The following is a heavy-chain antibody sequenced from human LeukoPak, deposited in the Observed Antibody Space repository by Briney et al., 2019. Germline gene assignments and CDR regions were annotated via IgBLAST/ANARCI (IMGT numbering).Heavy chain of an antibody. Sequence: PSETLSLTCTVSGGSISSQYWSWIRQPPGKGLEWIGYIYYSGSTNYNPSLKSRVTISLDTSKNQISLKLSSVTAADTAVYYCARHTTVVPPHYFDYWGQGTLVTVSS. CDR3: ARHTTVVPPHYFDY. CDR1: GGSISSQY. CDR2: IYYSGST. D-gene: IGHD4-23*01. V-gene: IGHV4-59*08. J-gene: IGHJ4*02.